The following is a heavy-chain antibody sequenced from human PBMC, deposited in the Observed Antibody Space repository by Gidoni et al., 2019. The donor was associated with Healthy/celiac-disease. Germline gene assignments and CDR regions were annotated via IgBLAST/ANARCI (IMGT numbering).Heavy chain of an antibody. D-gene: IGHD1-26*01. CDR3: VKDGEWELLAY. CDR1: GCTFSSYA. J-gene: IGHJ4*02. CDR2: ISSNGGST. Sequence: EVQLVESGGGVVQPGGSLRLACSATGCTFSSYAMHWVRQAPGKGLEYVSSISSNGGSTYYADSVKGRFTISRDNSKNTLYLQMSSLSAEDTAVYYCVKDGEWELLAYWGQGTLVTVSS. V-gene: IGHV3-64D*06.